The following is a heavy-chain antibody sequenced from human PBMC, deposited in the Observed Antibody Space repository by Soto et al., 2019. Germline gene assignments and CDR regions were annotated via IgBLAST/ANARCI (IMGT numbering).Heavy chain of an antibody. J-gene: IGHJ4*02. CDR1: GYIFTNYY. CDR2: INPLPTSGST. V-gene: IGHV1-46*01. Sequence: QVQLVQSGAEVKKPGASVKVSCKASGYIFTNYYIHWVRQAPGQGLEWMAIINPLPTSGSTNYAQKFQGRVTVNRDTSTSTVYLELSSLRSDDTAVYYCARELAAAAYWGQGTLVTASS. CDR3: ARELAAAAY. D-gene: IGHD6-13*01.